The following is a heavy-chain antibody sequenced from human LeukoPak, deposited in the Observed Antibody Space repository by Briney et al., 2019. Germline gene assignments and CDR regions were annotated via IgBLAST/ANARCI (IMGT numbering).Heavy chain of an antibody. CDR3: ARGPLWFGEFLGRGTSYYFDY. CDR2: INPHSGDI. Sequence: WASVKVSCKASGYTLIGYYMHWVRQAPGQGLEWMGWINPHSGDIHYAQKFQGRVTMTRDTSISTAYMELSRLRSDDTAVYYCARGPLWFGEFLGRGTSYYFDYWGQGTLVTVSS. J-gene: IGHJ4*02. D-gene: IGHD3-10*01. V-gene: IGHV1-2*02. CDR1: GYTLIGYY.